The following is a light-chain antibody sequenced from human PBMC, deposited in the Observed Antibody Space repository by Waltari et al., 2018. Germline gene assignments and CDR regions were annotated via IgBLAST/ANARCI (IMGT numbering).Light chain of an antibody. CDR3: QQRSYWPPT. Sequence: EIVLTQSPATLSLSPGERATLSCRASESIDSHLAWYQQKPGQAPSLLIYDASNRATGIPARFSGSRSGTDFTLTISSLDPEDFAVYYCQQRSYWPPTFGGGTKVEIK. J-gene: IGKJ4*01. V-gene: IGKV3-11*01. CDR2: DAS. CDR1: ESIDSH.